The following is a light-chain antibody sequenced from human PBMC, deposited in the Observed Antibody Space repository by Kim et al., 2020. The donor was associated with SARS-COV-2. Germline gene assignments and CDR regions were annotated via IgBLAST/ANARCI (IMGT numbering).Light chain of an antibody. V-gene: IGKV1-39*01. CDR3: QQSYSFPYT. J-gene: IGKJ2*01. CDR1: QTMSNN. Sequence: DIQLTQSPSTLSASVGDRVTITCRASQTMSNNLNWYQQKPGKAPKLLIYAGSNLQSGVTSRFSGSGSGADFTLTISSLQPEDFATYYCQQSYSFPYTCGQETKLEI. CDR2: AGS.